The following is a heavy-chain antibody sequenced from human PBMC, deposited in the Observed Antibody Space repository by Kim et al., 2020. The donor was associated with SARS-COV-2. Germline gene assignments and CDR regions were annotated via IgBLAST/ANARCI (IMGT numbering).Heavy chain of an antibody. V-gene: IGHV5-51*01. D-gene: IGHD6-13*01. Sequence: GESLKISCKGSGYSFTSYWIGWVRQMPGKGLEWMGIIYPGDSDTRYSPSFQGQVTISADKSISTAYLQWSSLKASDTAMYYCARLRSCSGFDDACWYLRLGLKNWFDPWGQGTLVTVSS. CDR1: GYSFTSYW. CDR2: IYPGDSDT. CDR3: ARLRSCSGFDDACWYLRLGLKNWFDP. J-gene: IGHJ5*02.